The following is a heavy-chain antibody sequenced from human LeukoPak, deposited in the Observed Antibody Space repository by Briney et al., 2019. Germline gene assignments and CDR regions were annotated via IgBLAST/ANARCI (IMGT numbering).Heavy chain of an antibody. Sequence: GGSLRLSCAASGFTFSSYGMHWVRQAPGKGLEWVANIKQDGSEKYYVDSVKGRLTISRDNAKNSLYLQMNSLRAEDTAVYYCARDRGIVGTTGYYYMDVWGKGTTVTVSS. CDR2: IKQDGSEK. J-gene: IGHJ6*03. CDR1: GFTFSSYG. V-gene: IGHV3-7*01. CDR3: ARDRGIVGTTGYYYMDV. D-gene: IGHD1-26*01.